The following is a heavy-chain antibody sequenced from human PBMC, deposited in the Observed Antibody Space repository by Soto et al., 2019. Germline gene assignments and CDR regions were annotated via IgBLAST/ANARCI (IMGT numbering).Heavy chain of an antibody. D-gene: IGHD3-3*01. CDR2: ISWNSGSI. J-gene: IGHJ4*02. CDR3: AKLSVGYYDFWSGYYRCVDY. V-gene: IGHV3-9*01. Sequence: QEKGKGLEWVSGISWNSGSIGYADSVKGRFTISRDNAKNSLYLQMNSLRAEDTALYYCAKLSVGYYDFWSGYYRCVDYWGQGTLVTVSS.